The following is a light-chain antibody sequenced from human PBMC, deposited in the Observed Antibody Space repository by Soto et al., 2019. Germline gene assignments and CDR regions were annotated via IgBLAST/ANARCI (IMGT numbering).Light chain of an antibody. CDR1: SSNIGAGYD. Sequence: QSALTQPPSVSGAPGQRVTISCTGSSSNIGAGYDVHWYQQLPGTAPKLLIYNDNNRPSGVPDRFSGSKSDTSASLAITGLQAEDEADYYCQSYDSSLTGSVFGGGTKLTVL. CDR2: NDN. CDR3: QSYDSSLTGSV. J-gene: IGLJ3*02. V-gene: IGLV1-40*01.